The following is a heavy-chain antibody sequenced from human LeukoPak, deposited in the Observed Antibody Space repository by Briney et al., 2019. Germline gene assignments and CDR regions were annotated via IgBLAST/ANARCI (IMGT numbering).Heavy chain of an antibody. CDR3: ARDRGGIDYGDSLFDY. V-gene: IGHV4-31*03. J-gene: IGHJ4*02. CDR1: GGSISSGGYY. Sequence: PSQTLSLTCTVSGGSISSGGYYWRWIRQHAGKGLEWIGYIYYSGSTYYNPSLKSRVTISVDTSKNQFSLKLSSVTAADTAVYYCARDRGGIDYGDSLFDYWGQGTLVTVSS. CDR2: IYYSGST. D-gene: IGHD4-17*01.